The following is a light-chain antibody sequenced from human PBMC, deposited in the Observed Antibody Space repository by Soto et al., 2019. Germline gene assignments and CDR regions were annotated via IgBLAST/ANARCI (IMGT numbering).Light chain of an antibody. J-gene: IGKJ4*01. CDR1: QSVSSSY. Sequence: EIVLTQSPATLSLSPGERATLSCRASQSVSSSYLAWYQKRPGQAPRLLIYGASSRATGIPDRFSGSGSGTDFTLTISRLEPEDFAVYYCPQFGTSPTFGGGTKVEIK. CDR3: PQFGTSPT. V-gene: IGKV3-20*01. CDR2: GAS.